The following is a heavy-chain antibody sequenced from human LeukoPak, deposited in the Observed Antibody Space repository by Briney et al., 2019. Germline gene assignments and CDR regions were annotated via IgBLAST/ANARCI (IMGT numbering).Heavy chain of an antibody. Sequence: SETLSLTCTVSGGSISTYYWSWIRQPPGKGLEWIGYIYTSGSAYYNLSLKSRVTISVDTSKNQFSLKLSSVTAADTAVYYCARWTYDSSGYYYSAQYYFDYWGQGTLVTVSS. V-gene: IGHV4-4*09. D-gene: IGHD3-22*01. J-gene: IGHJ4*02. CDR3: ARWTYDSSGYYYSAQYYFDY. CDR2: IYTSGSA. CDR1: GGSISTYY.